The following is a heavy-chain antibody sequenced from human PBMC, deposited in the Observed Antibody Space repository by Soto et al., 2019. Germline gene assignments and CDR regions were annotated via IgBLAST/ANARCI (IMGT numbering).Heavy chain of an antibody. CDR1: GGSFSGYY. V-gene: IGHV4-34*01. CDR3: ARGLPLYYYYYYGMDV. Sequence: SETLSLTCAVYGGSFSGYYWSWIRQPPGKGLEWIGEINHSGSTNYNPSLKSRVTISVDTSKNQFSLKLSSVTAADTAVYYCARGLPLYYYYYYGMDVWGQGTTFTVSS. CDR2: INHSGST. J-gene: IGHJ6*02. D-gene: IGHD3-16*01.